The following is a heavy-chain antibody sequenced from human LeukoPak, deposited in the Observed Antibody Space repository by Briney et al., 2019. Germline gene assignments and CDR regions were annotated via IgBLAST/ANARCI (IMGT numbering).Heavy chain of an antibody. D-gene: IGHD3-10*01. CDR1: GFTVSSNY. V-gene: IGHV3-53*01. J-gene: IGHJ4*02. CDR2: IYSGGST. CDR3: ARHYYGSGTYYLLSY. Sequence: PGGSLRLSCAASGFTVSSNYMSWVRQAPGKGLEWVSVIYSGGSTYYADSVKGRFTISRDNSKNTLYLQMNSLRAEDTAVYYCARHYYGSGTYYLLSYWGQGTLVTVSS.